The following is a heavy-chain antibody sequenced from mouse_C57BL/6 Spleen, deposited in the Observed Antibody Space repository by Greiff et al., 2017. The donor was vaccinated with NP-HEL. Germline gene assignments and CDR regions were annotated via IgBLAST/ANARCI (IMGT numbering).Heavy chain of an antibody. CDR2: IRLKSDNYAT. D-gene: IGHD2-1*01. CDR3: TRGNYPYYCDY. V-gene: IGHV6-3*01. Sequence: EVKLEESGGGLVQPGGSMKLSCVASGFTFSNYWMNWVRQSPEKGLEWVAQIRLKSDNYATHYAESVKGRVTISRDDSQSSVYLQMNNLRAEDTGSYYCTRGNYPYYCDYWGQGTTLTVSS. J-gene: IGHJ2*01. CDR1: GFTFSNYW.